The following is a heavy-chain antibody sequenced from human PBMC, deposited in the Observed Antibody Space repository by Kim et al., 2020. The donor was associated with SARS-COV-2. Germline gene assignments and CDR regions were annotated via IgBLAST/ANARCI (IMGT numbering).Heavy chain of an antibody. Sequence: YADSVKGRFTISRDNSKNTLYLQMGSLRAEDMDVYYCARSLSIAARPFDYWGQGTLVTVSS. V-gene: IGHV3-64*02. CDR3: ARSLSIAARPFDY. J-gene: IGHJ4*02. D-gene: IGHD6-6*01.